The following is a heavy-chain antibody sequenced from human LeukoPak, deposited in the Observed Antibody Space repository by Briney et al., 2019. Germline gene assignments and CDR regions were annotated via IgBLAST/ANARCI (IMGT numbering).Heavy chain of an antibody. J-gene: IGHJ4*02. D-gene: IGHD4-17*01. Sequence: LSLTCTVSGGSISSYYWSWIRQPAGKGLEWVSYISSSGSTIYYADSVKGRFTISRDNAKNSLYLQMNSLRAEDTAVYYCARAKVDGDLDYWGQGTLVTVSS. CDR1: GGSISSYY. CDR3: ARAKVDGDLDY. CDR2: ISSSGSTI. V-gene: IGHV3-11*04.